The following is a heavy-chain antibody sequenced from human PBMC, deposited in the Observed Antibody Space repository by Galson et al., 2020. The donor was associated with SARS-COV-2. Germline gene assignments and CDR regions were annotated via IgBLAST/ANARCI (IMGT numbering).Heavy chain of an antibody. CDR2: FDPEDGET. V-gene: IGHV1-24*01. CDR1: GYTLTELS. CDR3: ATKTVLSSYYCGMDV. J-gene: IGHJ6*02. Sequence: ASVKVSCKVSGYTLTELSMHWVRQAPGKGLEWMGGFDPEDGETIYAQKFQGRVTMTEDTATDTAYMELSSLRSEDTAVYYCATKTVLSSYYCGMDVWGQGTTVTVSS. D-gene: IGHD4-4*01.